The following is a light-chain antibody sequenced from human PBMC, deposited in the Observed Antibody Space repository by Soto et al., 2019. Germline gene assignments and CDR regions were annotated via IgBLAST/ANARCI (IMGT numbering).Light chain of an antibody. Sequence: EIVMTQSPVTLSLSPGERATLSCRASQGINSYLAWYQHKPGQAPRLLIYDASTRATDIPARFSGSGSGTEFTLTITSLQSEDCAVYYCQQYNNWPLITFGQGTRLEIK. J-gene: IGKJ5*01. V-gene: IGKV3-15*01. CDR2: DAS. CDR3: QQYNNWPLIT. CDR1: QGINSY.